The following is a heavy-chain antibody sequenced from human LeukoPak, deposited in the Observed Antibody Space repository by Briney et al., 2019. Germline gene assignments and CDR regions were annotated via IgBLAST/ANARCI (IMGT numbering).Heavy chain of an antibody. J-gene: IGHJ3*02. CDR3: ARGGYSSGWDGEDAFDI. CDR1: GGSLSSYY. V-gene: IGHV4-59*08. Sequence: SETLSLTWTVSGGSLSSYYWSWIRQPPGKGLEWVGYIYYSGSTNYNPSLKSRVTISVDTSKNQFSLKLSSVTAADTAVYYCARGGYSSGWDGEDAFDIWGQGTMVTVSS. D-gene: IGHD6-19*01. CDR2: IYYSGST.